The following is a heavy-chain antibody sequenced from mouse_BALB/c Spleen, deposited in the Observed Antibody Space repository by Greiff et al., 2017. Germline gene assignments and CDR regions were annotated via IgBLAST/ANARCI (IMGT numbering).Heavy chain of an antibody. J-gene: IGHJ1*01. D-gene: IGHD2-4*01. V-gene: IGHV5-15*02. CDR2: ISNLAYSI. CDR1: GFTFSDYG. Sequence: VQLVESGGGLVQPGGSRKLSCAASGFTFSDYGMAWVRQAPGKGPEWVAFISNLAYSIYYADTVTGRFTISRENAKNTLYLEMSSLRSEDTAMYYCARSYDYDGGYFDVWGAGTTVTVSS. CDR3: ARSYDYDGGYFDV.